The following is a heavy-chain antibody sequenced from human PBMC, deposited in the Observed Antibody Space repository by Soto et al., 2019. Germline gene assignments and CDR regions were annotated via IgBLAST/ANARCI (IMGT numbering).Heavy chain of an antibody. V-gene: IGHV4-61*01. CDR1: GGSVGSGSYY. Sequence: SETLSLTCTVSGGSVGSGSYYWSWIRQPPGKGLEWIGYIYYSGSTNYNPSLKSRVTLSVDTSKNQFSLKLSSVTAADTAVYYCAREHKYYGMDVWGQGTTVTVSS. J-gene: IGHJ6*02. CDR3: AREHKYYGMDV. CDR2: IYYSGST.